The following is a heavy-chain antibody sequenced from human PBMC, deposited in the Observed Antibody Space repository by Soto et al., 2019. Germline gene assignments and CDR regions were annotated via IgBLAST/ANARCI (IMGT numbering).Heavy chain of an antibody. CDR3: ARAWGRDGFDY. V-gene: IGHV4-34*01. CDR2: IN. J-gene: IGHJ4*02. Sequence: QVQLQQWGAGLLKPSETLSLTCAVYGGSFSGYYWSWIRQPPGKGLEWIGEINHYNPSLKSRVTLSVDTSKNQFSLQLNSVTAAATAVYYCARAWGRDGFDYWGQGTLVTVSS. CDR1: GGSFSGYY. D-gene: IGHD3-16*01.